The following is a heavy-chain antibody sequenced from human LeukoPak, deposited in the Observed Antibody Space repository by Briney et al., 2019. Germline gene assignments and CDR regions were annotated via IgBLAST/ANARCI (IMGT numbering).Heavy chain of an antibody. J-gene: IGHJ4*02. CDR3: ARKSASGNYPLDY. D-gene: IGHD3-10*01. Sequence: GGSLRLSCAASGFTFSSYEMNWVRQAPGKGLEWVSVISADSATTFYADSVKGRFTISRDNAKNTVFLQMSSLRAEDTALYYCARKSASGNYPLDYWGRGTLVTVSS. CDR1: GFTFSSYE. CDR2: ISADSATT. V-gene: IGHV3-23*01.